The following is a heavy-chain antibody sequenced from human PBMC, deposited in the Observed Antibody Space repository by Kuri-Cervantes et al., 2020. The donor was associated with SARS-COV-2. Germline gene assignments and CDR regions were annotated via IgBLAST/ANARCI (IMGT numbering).Heavy chain of an antibody. Sequence: LICGASGFTFRRYAMHWARQAPGKGLEWVAVISYDGSNKDYTASGKGRFTISRDNSQNTLYLQMKSLRTENTALYYCARDRVGVHDSWGQGTLVTVSS. V-gene: IGHV3-30-3*01. CDR3: ARDRVGVHDS. CDR2: ISYDGSNK. D-gene: IGHD2-21*01. J-gene: IGHJ4*02. CDR1: GFTFRRYA.